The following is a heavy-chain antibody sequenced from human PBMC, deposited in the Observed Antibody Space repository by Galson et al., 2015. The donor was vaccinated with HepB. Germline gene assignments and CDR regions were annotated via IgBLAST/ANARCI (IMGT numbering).Heavy chain of an antibody. CDR1: GFTFSPYW. V-gene: IGHV3-7*01. CDR3: ARDSHSTGWYESDWFDP. Sequence: LRLSCAATGFTFSPYWMNWVRQAPGKGLEWVAKIKQDGTQTYYVDSVKGRFTISRDNAKSSLYLQMNSLRAEDTAVYYCARDSHSTGWYESDWFDPWGQGTLVTVSS. D-gene: IGHD6-19*01. CDR2: IKQDGTQT. J-gene: IGHJ5*02.